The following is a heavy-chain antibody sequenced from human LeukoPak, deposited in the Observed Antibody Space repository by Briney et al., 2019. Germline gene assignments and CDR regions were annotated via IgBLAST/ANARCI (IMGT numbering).Heavy chain of an antibody. J-gene: IGHJ3*02. CDR3: ARERYSSSWHDAFDI. CDR2: ISSSSSYI. V-gene: IGHV3-21*01. D-gene: IGHD6-13*01. Sequence: PGGSLRLSCAASGFTFSSYSMNWVRQAPGEGLEWVSSISSSSSYIYYADSVKGRFTISRDNAKNSLYLQMNSLRAEDTAVYYCARERYSSSWHDAFDIWGQGTMVTVSS. CDR1: GFTFSSYS.